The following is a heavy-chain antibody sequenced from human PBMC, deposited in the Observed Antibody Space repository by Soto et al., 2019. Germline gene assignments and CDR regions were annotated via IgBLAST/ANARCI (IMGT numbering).Heavy chain of an antibody. CDR1: GYTFTSYY. D-gene: IGHD2-2*01. CDR2: INPSGGST. Sequence: GASVKVSCKASGYTFTSYYMHWVRQAPGQGLEWMGIINPSGGSTNYAQKFQGRVTMTRDTSTTTVYMELSSLGSEDTAVYYCGRDHCSSTSCFQVDPWGQGTLVTVSS. J-gene: IGHJ5*02. V-gene: IGHV1-46*03. CDR3: GRDHCSSTSCFQVDP.